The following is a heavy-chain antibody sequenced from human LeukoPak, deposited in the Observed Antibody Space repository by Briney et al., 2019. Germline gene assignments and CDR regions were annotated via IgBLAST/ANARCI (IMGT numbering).Heavy chain of an antibody. CDR2: ISRGGSTV. Sequence: GGSLRLSCAASGFTFSSYEMNWVRQAPGKGLEWVSYISRGGSTVYYADSVKGRFTISRDNAKNSLYLQMNSLRAEDTAVCYCARSPDYGNYGDYFDYWGQGTLVTVSS. J-gene: IGHJ4*02. CDR1: GFTFSSYE. CDR3: ARSPDYGNYGDYFDY. V-gene: IGHV3-48*03. D-gene: IGHD4-11*01.